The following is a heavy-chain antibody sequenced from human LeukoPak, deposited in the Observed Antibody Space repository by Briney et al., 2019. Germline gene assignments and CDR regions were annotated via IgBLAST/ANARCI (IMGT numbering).Heavy chain of an antibody. Sequence: SQTLSLSFAISGDSVSTSGGAWNCVRQSPSRGLECLGRTYYTSKWNTDYAVSVKSRIVVNPDTSKNQFSMQLNSVTSEDTAVYYCARGRASAFDVWGQGTMVTVSS. CDR2: TYYTSKWNT. V-gene: IGHV6-1*01. CDR1: GDSVSTSGGA. J-gene: IGHJ3*01. D-gene: IGHD6-25*01. CDR3: ARGRASAFDV.